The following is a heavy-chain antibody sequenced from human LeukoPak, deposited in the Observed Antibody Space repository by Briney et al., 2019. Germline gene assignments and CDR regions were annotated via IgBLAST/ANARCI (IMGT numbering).Heavy chain of an antibody. CDR3: ARAYYYGSGSYAFDI. Sequence: SETLSLTCTVSGGSISSYYWSWIRQPPGKGLEWIGYIYYSGSTNYSPSLKSRVTISVDTSKSQFSLKLSSVTAADTAVYYCARAYYYGSGSYAFDIWGQGTMVTVSS. CDR2: IYYSGST. CDR1: GGSISSYY. J-gene: IGHJ3*02. D-gene: IGHD3-10*01. V-gene: IGHV4-59*01.